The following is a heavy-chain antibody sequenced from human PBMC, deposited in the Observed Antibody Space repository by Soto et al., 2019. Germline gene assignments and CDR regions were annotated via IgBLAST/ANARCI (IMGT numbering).Heavy chain of an antibody. CDR1: GYTFTGYY. Sequence: RASVKVSCKASGYTFTGYYMHWVRQAPGQGLEWMGWINPNSGGTNYAQKFQGRVTMTRDTSISTAYMELSRLRSDDTAVYYCARGSGSGIAVAYYYYGMDVWGQGTTVTVSS. V-gene: IGHV1-2*02. D-gene: IGHD3-10*01. CDR3: ARGSGSGIAVAYYYYGMDV. J-gene: IGHJ6*02. CDR2: INPNSGGT.